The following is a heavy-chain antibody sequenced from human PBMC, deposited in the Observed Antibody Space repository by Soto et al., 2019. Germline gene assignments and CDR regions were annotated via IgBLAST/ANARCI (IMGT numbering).Heavy chain of an antibody. D-gene: IGHD1-26*01. V-gene: IGHV1-18*01. CDR2: ISAYNVNS. CDR1: GYTFTSYG. CDR3: ARVEVGATSAPFDH. J-gene: IGHJ4*02. Sequence: QVQLVQSGADVKKPGASVKVSCKASGYTFTSYGIIWVRQAPGQGLEWMGWISAYNVNSNYAQKFQDRVTMTTDTSTSTAYMELRSLRSDDTAVYYCARVEVGATSAPFDHWGQGSLVTVSS.